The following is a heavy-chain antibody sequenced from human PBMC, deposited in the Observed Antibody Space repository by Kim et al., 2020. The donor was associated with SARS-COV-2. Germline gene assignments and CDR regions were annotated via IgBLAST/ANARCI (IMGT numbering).Heavy chain of an antibody. V-gene: IGHV3-23*01. J-gene: IGHJ4*02. CDR3: GKDTEARIVMGGTVEH. CDR2: ISANGATI. Sequence: GGSLRLSCATSGFDFSNFAMNWVRQSPLSGLEWVSGISANGATIYVADSVKGRFSTSRDNSNSTLFLEMNSLRAEDTAVYFGGKDTEARIVMGGTVEHWGQGNLVTVSS. CDR1: GFDFSNFA. D-gene: IGHD1-1*01.